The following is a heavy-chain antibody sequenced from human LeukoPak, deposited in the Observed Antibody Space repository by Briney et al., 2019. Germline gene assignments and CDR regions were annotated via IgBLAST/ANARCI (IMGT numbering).Heavy chain of an antibody. CDR3: ARTNEYQLLWRRGWWFDP. V-gene: IGHV4-39*07. CDR1: GGSISSNSYY. J-gene: IGHJ5*02. Sequence: SETLSLTCTVSGGSISSNSYYWGWIRQPPGKGLEWIGSIYYSGNTYYNPSLKSRVTISVDTSKNQFSLKLSSVTAADTAVYYCARTNEYQLLWRRGWWFDPWGQGTLVTVSS. CDR2: IYYSGNT. D-gene: IGHD2-2*01.